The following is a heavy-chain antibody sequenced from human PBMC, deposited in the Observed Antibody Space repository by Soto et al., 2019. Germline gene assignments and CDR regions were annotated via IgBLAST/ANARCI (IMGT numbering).Heavy chain of an antibody. V-gene: IGHV1-8*01. D-gene: IGHD4-17*01. CDR3: ARTLYGDNVDY. CDR1: GYTFTSYD. CDR2: MNANSGNT. J-gene: IGHJ4*02. Sequence: QVQLVQSGAEVKKPGASVKVSCKASGYTFTSYDINWVRQATGQGLEWRGWMNANSGNTGSAQKCKGKVTMTRNTPISTAYMELSSLRSEDTAVYYCARTLYGDNVDYWGQGTLVTVSS.